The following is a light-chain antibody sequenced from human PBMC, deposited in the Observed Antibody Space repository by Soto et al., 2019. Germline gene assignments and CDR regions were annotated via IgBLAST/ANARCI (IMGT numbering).Light chain of an antibody. CDR1: QSISHS. CDR2: AAS. V-gene: IGKV1-39*01. CDR3: QHSYSTRPT. J-gene: IGKJ3*01. Sequence: DIQMTQSPSTLSASVGERVSITCRASQSISHSLAWYQQKPGKAPKLLIYAASTLPSGIPSRFSGSGSGTDFTLTISSVPAEDFATYYCQHSYSTRPTFGPGTKVDIK.